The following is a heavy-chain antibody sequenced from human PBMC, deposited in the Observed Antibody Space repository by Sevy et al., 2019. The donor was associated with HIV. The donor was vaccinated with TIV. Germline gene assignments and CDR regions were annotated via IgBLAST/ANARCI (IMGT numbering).Heavy chain of an antibody. V-gene: IGHV5-51*01. D-gene: IGHD3-10*02. CDR2: IYPSDSEI. CDR1: GYSFTTYW. Sequence: GESLKISCKGSGYSFTTYWIGWVRQMPGKDLEWIGIIYPSDSEIRCSPPFQGQVTISADKSISTAYLQLSSLKASDSAVYYCVIGGRDSYVLYNDWHADYWGQGTLVTVSS. J-gene: IGHJ4*02. CDR3: VIGGRDSYVLYNDWHADY.